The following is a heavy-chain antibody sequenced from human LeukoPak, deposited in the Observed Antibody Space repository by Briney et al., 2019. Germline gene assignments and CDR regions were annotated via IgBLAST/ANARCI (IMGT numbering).Heavy chain of an antibody. CDR2: FDPEDGET. Sequence: ASVKVSCKVSGYTLTELSMHWVRQAPGKGLEWMGGFDPEDGETSYAQKFQGRVTMTEDTSTDTAYMELSSLRSEDTAVYYCATSGPGATSYYYYMDVWGKGTTVTVSS. V-gene: IGHV1-24*01. J-gene: IGHJ6*03. D-gene: IGHD1-26*01. CDR1: GYTLTELS. CDR3: ATSGPGATSYYYYMDV.